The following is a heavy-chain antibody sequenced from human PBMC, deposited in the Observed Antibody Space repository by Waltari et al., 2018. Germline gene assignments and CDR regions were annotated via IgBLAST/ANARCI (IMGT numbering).Heavy chain of an antibody. D-gene: IGHD2-15*01. CDR1: GVSMGSTDC. J-gene: IGHJ4*02. CDR3: ARDRGRGLYLDT. V-gene: IGHV4-4*02. Sequence: QLQLQESGPGLVRPSGTLSLICAVSGVSMGSTDCWSWVRQPPGKGLEWIGQVRGDGRTNYNPSFASRVIISLDTSAHHFALEVTSATAADTALYYCARDRGRGLYLDTWGQGILVTVAP. CDR2: VRGDGRT.